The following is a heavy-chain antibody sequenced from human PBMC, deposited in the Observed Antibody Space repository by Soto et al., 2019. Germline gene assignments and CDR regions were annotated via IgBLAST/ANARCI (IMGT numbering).Heavy chain of an antibody. Sequence: SETLSLTCSVFGDSITTYYWHWIRQPPGKGLEWIGYIHYSGSTNYNPSLKSRVTISVDRSKNQFSLNLNSVTVADTAVYYCASHPVVTAWFGAFHIWGQGTMVTVSS. J-gene: IGHJ3*02. CDR2: IHYSGST. CDR1: GDSITTYY. V-gene: IGHV4-59*01. CDR3: ASHPVVTAWFGAFHI. D-gene: IGHD2-21*02.